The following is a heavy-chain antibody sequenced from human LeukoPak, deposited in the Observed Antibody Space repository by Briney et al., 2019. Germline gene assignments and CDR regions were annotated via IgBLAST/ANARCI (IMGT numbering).Heavy chain of an antibody. CDR3: ARGFSCSSTSCQRDDAFDI. J-gene: IGHJ3*02. CDR1: GGSFSGYY. D-gene: IGHD2-2*01. V-gene: IGHV4-34*01. CDR2: INHSGST. Sequence: KPSETLSLTCAVYGGSFSGYYWSGIRQPPGKGLEWIGEINHSGSTNYNPSLKSRVTISVDTSKNQFSLKLSSVTAADTAVYYCARGFSCSSTSCQRDDAFDIWGHGTMVTVSS.